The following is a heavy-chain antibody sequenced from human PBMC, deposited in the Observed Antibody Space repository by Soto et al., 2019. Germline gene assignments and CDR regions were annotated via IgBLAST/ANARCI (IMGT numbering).Heavy chain of an antibody. CDR1: GFTFGNYA. CDR3: AKAVATISDFDY. CDR2: ISGSGSTT. D-gene: IGHD5-12*01. V-gene: IGHV3-23*01. Sequence: EVQLLESGGGLVQPGGSLRLSCAASGFTFGNYAMSWVRQAPGKGLEWVSGISGSGSTTSYGDSVRGRFTISRDNSKNTVYLEMNNLRGEDTAVYYCAKAVATISDFDYWGQGTQVTVSS. J-gene: IGHJ4*02.